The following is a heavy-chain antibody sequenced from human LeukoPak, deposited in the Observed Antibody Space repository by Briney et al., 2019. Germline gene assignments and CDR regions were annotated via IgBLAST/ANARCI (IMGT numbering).Heavy chain of an antibody. J-gene: IGHJ4*02. D-gene: IGHD6-13*01. Sequence: GGSLRLSCAASGFTFSSYAMTWVRQAPGKGLEWVSAISGSGGTTYYADSVKGRFTISRDNSKNTLYLQMNSLRAEDTAVYYCAKGIISVVAAAGLYFDCWGQGTLVTVSS. CDR3: AKGIISVVAAAGLYFDC. V-gene: IGHV3-23*01. CDR1: GFTFSSYA. CDR2: ISGSGGTT.